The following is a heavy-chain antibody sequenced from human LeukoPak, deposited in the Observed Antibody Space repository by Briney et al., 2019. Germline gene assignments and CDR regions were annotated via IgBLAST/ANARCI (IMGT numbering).Heavy chain of an antibody. J-gene: IGHJ6*03. Sequence: ASVKVSCKASGYTFVDYGFSWVRQAPGQGLEWMGWVSAYNGNTAYAQKPQGRVTMTTDASTSTAYMELRSLRSDDTAVYYCARDLMVRGRGYYMDVWGKGTTVTVSS. V-gene: IGHV1-18*01. D-gene: IGHD3-10*01. CDR1: GYTFVDYG. CDR3: ARDLMVRGRGYYMDV. CDR2: VSAYNGNT.